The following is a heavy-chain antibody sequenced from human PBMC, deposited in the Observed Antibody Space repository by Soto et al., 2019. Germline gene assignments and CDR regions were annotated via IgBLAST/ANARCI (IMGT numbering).Heavy chain of an antibody. Sequence: PGESLKISCKCSGYSFTSYWIGWVRQIPGKGLELMGIIYPGDSDTRYSPSFQGQVTISADKSISTAYLQWSSLKASDTAMYYCARDIVVVVAATNYYYYGMDVWGQGTTVTVSS. V-gene: IGHV5-51*01. D-gene: IGHD2-15*01. J-gene: IGHJ6*02. CDR2: IYPGDSDT. CDR1: GYSFTSYW. CDR3: ARDIVVVVAATNYYYYGMDV.